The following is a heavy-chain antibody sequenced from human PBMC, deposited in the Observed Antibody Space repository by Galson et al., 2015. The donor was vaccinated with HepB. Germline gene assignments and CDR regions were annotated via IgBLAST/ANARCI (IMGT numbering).Heavy chain of an antibody. CDR1: GYRFADYW. J-gene: IGHJ4*02. Sequence: QSGAEVKKPGESLRISCKGSGYRFADYWVSWVRQTPGKGLEWMGRFDPTDSYTYYSPSFQGHVTISGDKSISTAYLQWNSLKASDTATYYCVTYNWDGGYFHYWGQGTLVTVSS. D-gene: IGHD1-1*01. CDR3: VTYNWDGGYFHY. CDR2: FDPTDSYT. V-gene: IGHV5-10-1*01.